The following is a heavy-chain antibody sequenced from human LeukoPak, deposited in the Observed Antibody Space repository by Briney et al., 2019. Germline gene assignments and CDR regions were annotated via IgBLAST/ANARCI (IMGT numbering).Heavy chain of an antibody. Sequence: PSETLSLTCTVSGYSISSGYYWGWIRQPPGKGLEWIGSIYHSGSTYYNPSLKSRVTISVDTSKNQFSLKLSSVTAADTAVYYCARTYYYMDVWGKGTTVTVSS. CDR2: IYHSGST. V-gene: IGHV4-38-2*02. CDR1: GYSISSGYY. CDR3: ARTYYYMDV. J-gene: IGHJ6*03.